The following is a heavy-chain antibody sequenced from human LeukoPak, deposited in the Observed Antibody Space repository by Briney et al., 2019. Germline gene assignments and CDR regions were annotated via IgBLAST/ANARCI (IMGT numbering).Heavy chain of an antibody. CDR3: AREQFFGVAVTPNMFYYYYGMDV. V-gene: IGHV1-18*01. CDR1: GGTLSSYA. Sequence: ASVKVSCEASGGTLSSYAISWVRQAPGQVLEWMGWISAYNGNTNYAQKLQGRVTMTTDTSTSTAYMELRSLRCDDTAVYYCAREQFFGVAVTPNMFYYYYGMDVWGQGTTVTVSS. CDR2: ISAYNGNT. D-gene: IGHD3-3*01. J-gene: IGHJ6*02.